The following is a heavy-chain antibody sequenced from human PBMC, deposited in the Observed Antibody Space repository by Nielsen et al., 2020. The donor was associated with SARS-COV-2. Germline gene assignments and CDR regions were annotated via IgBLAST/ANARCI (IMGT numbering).Heavy chain of an antibody. D-gene: IGHD3-9*01. Sequence: GGSLRLSCAASGFGLSNYGMSWVRKSPEKGRMWVAHIDYEGSLTSYADSVKGRFTISRDNAKNIVYLQMNSLRVEDTAVYYCARRNILDYWGQGTLVTVSS. CDR1: GFGLSNYG. J-gene: IGHJ4*02. V-gene: IGHV3-74*01. CDR2: IDYEGSLT. CDR3: ARRNILDY.